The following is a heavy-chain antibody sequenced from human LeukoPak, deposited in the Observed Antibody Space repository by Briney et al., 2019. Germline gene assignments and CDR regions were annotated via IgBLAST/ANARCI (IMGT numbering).Heavy chain of an antibody. Sequence: GGSLRLSCAASGFTVSSNYMSWVRQAPGKGLEWVSVIYSGGSTYYADAVKGRFTISRDNSNNTLYLQMKSLMTEDTAVYYCSATYYDIVTGYYFDYWGQGTLVPVSS. V-gene: IGHV3-53*01. CDR3: SATYYDIVTGYYFDY. CDR1: GFTVSSNY. J-gene: IGHJ4*02. D-gene: IGHD3-9*01. CDR2: IYSGGST.